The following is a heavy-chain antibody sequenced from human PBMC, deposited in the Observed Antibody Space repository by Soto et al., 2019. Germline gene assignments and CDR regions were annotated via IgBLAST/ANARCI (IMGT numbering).Heavy chain of an antibody. V-gene: IGHV3-30-3*01. CDR1: GFTFSSYA. CDR3: ARXPSSYGMYYYYYYGMDV. CDR2: ISYDGSNK. D-gene: IGHD5-18*01. Sequence: PGGSLRLSCAASGFTFSSYAMHWVRQAPGKGLERVAVISYDGSNKYYADSVKGRFTISRDNSKNTLYLQMNSLRAEDTAVYYCARXPSSYGMYYYYYYGMDVWGQGTTVTVSS. J-gene: IGHJ6*02.